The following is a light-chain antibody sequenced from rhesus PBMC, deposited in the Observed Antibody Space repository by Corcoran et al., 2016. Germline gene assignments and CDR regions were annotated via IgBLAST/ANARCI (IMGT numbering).Light chain of an antibody. Sequence: EIVMTQSPATLSLSPGERATLSCRASQSVSSSLAWYQQKPGQAPCLLLYGASSRPPGIPDRVSGRGSGTDFTLTISSLEPEDVAVYYCLQHSNWPHSFGQGTKVEIK. J-gene: IGKJ2*01. V-gene: IGKV3-24*01. CDR1: QSVSSS. CDR3: LQHSNWPHS. CDR2: GAS.